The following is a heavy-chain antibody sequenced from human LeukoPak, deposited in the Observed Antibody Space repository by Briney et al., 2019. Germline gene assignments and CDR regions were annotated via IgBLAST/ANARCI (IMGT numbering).Heavy chain of an antibody. V-gene: IGHV1-69*01. CDR2: IIPIFGTA. CDR1: GGTFSSYA. CDR3: ARVFTMVRGAFDP. J-gene: IGHJ5*02. Sequence: SVKVSCKVSGGTFSSYAISWVRQAPGQGLEWMGGIIPIFGTANYAQKFQGRVTITADESTSTAYMELSSLRSEDTAVYYCARVFTMVRGAFDPWGQGTLVTVSS. D-gene: IGHD3-10*01.